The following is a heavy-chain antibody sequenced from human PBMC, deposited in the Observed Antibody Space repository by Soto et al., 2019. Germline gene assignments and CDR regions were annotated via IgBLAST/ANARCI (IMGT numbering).Heavy chain of an antibody. CDR1: GYTFTSYY. J-gene: IGHJ6*02. D-gene: IGHD2-8*01. Sequence: ASVKVSCKASGYTFTSYYMHWVRQAPGQGLEWMGIINPSGGSTSYAQKFQGGVTMTRDTSTSTVYMELSSLRSEDTAVYYCARDTGSVVLMVYAYIDYYYGMDVWGQGTTVTVSS. CDR3: ARDTGSVVLMVYAYIDYYYGMDV. CDR2: INPSGGST. V-gene: IGHV1-46*01.